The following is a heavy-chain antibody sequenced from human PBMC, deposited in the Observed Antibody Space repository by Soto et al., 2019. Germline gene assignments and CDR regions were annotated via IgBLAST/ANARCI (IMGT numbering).Heavy chain of an antibody. CDR3: ARSRATKYYDILTGYYNVGGKNGMDV. CDR1: GFTFSSYS. D-gene: IGHD3-9*01. J-gene: IGHJ6*02. CDR2: ISSSSSYI. V-gene: IGHV3-21*01. Sequence: GGSLRLSCAASGFTFSSYSMNWVRQAPGKGLEWVSSISSSSSYIYYADSVKGRFTISRDNAKNSLYLQMNGLRAEDTAVYYWARSRATKYYDILTGYYNVGGKNGMDVWGQGTTVTVSS.